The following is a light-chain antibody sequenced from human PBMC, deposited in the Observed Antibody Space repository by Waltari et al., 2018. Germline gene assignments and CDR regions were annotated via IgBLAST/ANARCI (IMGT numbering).Light chain of an antibody. CDR3: CSYAGSYTWV. Sequence: SALTQPRSVSGSPGQSVTISCTGTTTDLGSYNYVSWYQQHPGKAPKLIILDVTKRPSGVPDRWSGSKSGNTASLTISGLRAEDEAEYYCCSYAGSYTWVFGGGTKLTVV. CDR2: DVT. J-gene: IGLJ3*02. CDR1: TTDLGSYNY. V-gene: IGLV2-11*01.